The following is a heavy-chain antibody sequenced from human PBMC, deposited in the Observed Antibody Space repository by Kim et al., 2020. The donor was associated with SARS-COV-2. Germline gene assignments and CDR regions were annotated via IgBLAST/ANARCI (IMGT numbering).Heavy chain of an antibody. Sequence: GGSLRLSCAASGFTFSSYGMHWVRQAPGKGLEWVAVIWDDGSNKYYADSVKGRFTISRDNSKNTLYLQMNSLRAEDTAVYYCASARTYYCASSGYDHIDYWGEGNLVTASS. D-gene: IGHD3-22*01. J-gene: IGHJ4*02. V-gene: IGHV3-33*01. CDR2: IWDDGSNK. CDR1: GFTFSSYG. CDR3: ASARTYYCASSGYDHIDY.